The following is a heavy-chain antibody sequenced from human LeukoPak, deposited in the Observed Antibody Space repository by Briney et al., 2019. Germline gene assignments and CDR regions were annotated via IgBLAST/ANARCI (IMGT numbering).Heavy chain of an antibody. V-gene: IGHV3-73*01. CDR3: TRLLDDYYGSGSYGDDY. J-gene: IGHJ4*02. CDR1: GFTFSGSA. D-gene: IGHD3-10*01. Sequence: GGSLRLSCAASGFTFSGSAMHWVRQASGKGLEWVGRIRSKANSYATAYAASVKGRFTASRDDSKNTAYLQMNSLKTEDTAVYYCTRLLDDYYGSGSYGDDYWGQGTLVTVSS. CDR2: IRSKANSYAT.